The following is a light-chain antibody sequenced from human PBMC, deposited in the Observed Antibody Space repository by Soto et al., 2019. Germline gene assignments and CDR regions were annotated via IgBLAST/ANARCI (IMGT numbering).Light chain of an antibody. V-gene: IGKV3-11*01. CDR3: QQRVNWPPT. Sequence: PWERSTLSCSADQSVIDYVGCYQQKPGQPPRLLFFDASSRASGVPHRFSAGGSGTDFTLIISSLQPEDFAVYYCQQRVNWPPTFGGGTKV. CDR1: QSVIDY. CDR2: DAS. J-gene: IGKJ4*01.